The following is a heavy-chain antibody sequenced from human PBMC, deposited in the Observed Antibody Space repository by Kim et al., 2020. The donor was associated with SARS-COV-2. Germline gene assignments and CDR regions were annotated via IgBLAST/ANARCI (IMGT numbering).Heavy chain of an antibody. J-gene: IGHJ6*02. Sequence: GSLRLSCAASGFTFSSYSMNWVRQAPGKGLEWVSSISSSSSYIYYADSVKGRFTISRDNAKNSLYLQMNSLRAEDTAVYYCARADYYDSSGYYYPSSYYGMDVWGQGTTVTVSS. V-gene: IGHV3-21*01. CDR1: GFTFSSYS. CDR3: ARADYYDSSGYYYPSSYYGMDV. D-gene: IGHD3-22*01. CDR2: ISSSSSYI.